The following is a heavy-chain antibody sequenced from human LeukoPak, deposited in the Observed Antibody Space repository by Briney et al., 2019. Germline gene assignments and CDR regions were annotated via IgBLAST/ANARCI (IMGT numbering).Heavy chain of an antibody. J-gene: IGHJ6*02. CDR1: GDSVTNHY. Sequence: SETLSLTCTVSGDSVTNHYWTWIRQPPGKGLEWIGYIDYSGSTNYNPSLKSRLTMSIDTSKNQFSLSLSSVTAADTAVYYCARRRPLGPYYHYFGMDVWGQGTTVTVSS. CDR3: ARRRPLGPYYHYFGMDV. V-gene: IGHV4-59*08. CDR2: IDYSGST.